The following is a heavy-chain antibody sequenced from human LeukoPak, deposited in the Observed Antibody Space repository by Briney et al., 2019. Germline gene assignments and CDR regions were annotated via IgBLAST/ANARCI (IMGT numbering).Heavy chain of an antibody. Sequence: SVKVSCKASGGTFSSYAISWVRQAPGQGLEWMGGIIPIFGTANYAQKFQGRVTITADESTSTAYMELSSLRSEDTAVYYCARDSRDTAMAQDYYYYYYMDVWGKGTTVTVSS. CDR2: IIPIFGTA. CDR3: ARDSRDTAMAQDYYYYYYMDV. V-gene: IGHV1-69*01. J-gene: IGHJ6*03. D-gene: IGHD5-18*01. CDR1: GGTFSSYA.